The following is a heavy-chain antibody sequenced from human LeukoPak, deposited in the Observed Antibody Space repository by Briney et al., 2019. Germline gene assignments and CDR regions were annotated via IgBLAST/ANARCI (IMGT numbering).Heavy chain of an antibody. D-gene: IGHD3-22*01. CDR1: GGSINNYY. CDR3: ARRVDYYDSSAAGIWFDP. CDR2: IFYSGST. Sequence: SETLSLTCTVSGGSINNYYWSWIRQPPGKGLEWIGYIFYSGSTNYNPSLKSRVSISVDTSENQFSLNLYSVTAEDTAVYYCARRVDYYDSSAAGIWFDPWGQGTLVTVSS. V-gene: IGHV4-59*01. J-gene: IGHJ5*02.